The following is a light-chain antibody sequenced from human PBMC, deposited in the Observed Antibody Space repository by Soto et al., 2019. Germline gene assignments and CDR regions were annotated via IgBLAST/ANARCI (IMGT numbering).Light chain of an antibody. CDR3: QQYDSSSPT. CDR2: DAS. Sequence: DIPMTQSPSTLSASVGDGVTITCRASQNISVWLAWYQQRPGKAPKFLMYDASSLETGVPSRFSGSGSGTEITLTIRSLQPDDSATYYCQQYDSSSPTFGQGTKLEIK. V-gene: IGKV1-5*01. J-gene: IGKJ2*01. CDR1: QNISVW.